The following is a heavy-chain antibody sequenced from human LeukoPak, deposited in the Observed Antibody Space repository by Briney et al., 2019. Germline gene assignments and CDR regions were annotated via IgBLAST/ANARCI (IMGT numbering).Heavy chain of an antibody. V-gene: IGHV1-2*02. CDR2: INPNSGGT. D-gene: IGHD2-2*01. CDR3: ARDLEDIVVVPAALNYFDY. CDR1: GYTFTGYY. Sequence: ASVKVSCKASGYTFTGYYMHLVRQAPGQGLEWVGWINPNSGGTNYTQKFQGRVTMTRDTSISTAYMELSRLRSDDTAVYYCARDLEDIVVVPAALNYFDYWGQGTLVTVSS. J-gene: IGHJ4*02.